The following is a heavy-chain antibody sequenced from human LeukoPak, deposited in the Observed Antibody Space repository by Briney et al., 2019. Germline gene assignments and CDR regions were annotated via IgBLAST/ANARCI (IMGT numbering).Heavy chain of an antibody. CDR3: ARLNVEVVLDY. Sequence: SGPTLVKPTQTLTLTCTFSGFSLSTSGVGVGWIRQPPGKALEWLALIYWDDDKRYSPSLKSRLTITKDTSKNQVVLTLTNMDSVDTATYYCARLNVEVVLDYWRQGTLVTVSS. CDR1: GFSLSTSGVG. V-gene: IGHV2-5*02. J-gene: IGHJ4*02. D-gene: IGHD2-15*01. CDR2: IYWDDDK.